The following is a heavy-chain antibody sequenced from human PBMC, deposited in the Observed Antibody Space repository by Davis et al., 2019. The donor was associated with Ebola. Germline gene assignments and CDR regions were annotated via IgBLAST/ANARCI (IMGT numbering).Heavy chain of an antibody. J-gene: IGHJ5*02. D-gene: IGHD2-21*02. CDR1: GYTFTGYY. Sequence: ASVKVSCKASGYTFTGYYMHWVRQAPGQGLEWMGRINPNSGGTNYAQKFQGRVTMTRDTSISTAYMELSRLRSDDTVVYYCARDASYCGGDCYSLVDWFDPWGQGTLVTVSS. CDR2: INPNSGGT. V-gene: IGHV1-2*05. CDR3: ARDASYCGGDCYSLVDWFDP.